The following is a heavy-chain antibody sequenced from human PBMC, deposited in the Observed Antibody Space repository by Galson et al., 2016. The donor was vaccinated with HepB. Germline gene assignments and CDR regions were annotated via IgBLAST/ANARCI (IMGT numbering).Heavy chain of an antibody. CDR1: GFTFDNHA. J-gene: IGHJ6*02. Sequence: SLRLSCAVSGFTFDNHAMSWVRQAPGKGLEWVSGVSGSGGITYYADSVTGRFTISRDNSKNTVDLQLDSLRTEDTAVYYCAKEGVRWELLHYYGMDVWGQGTTVTVSS. CDR3: AKEGVRWELLHYYGMDV. D-gene: IGHD1-26*01. V-gene: IGHV3-23*01. CDR2: VSGSGGIT.